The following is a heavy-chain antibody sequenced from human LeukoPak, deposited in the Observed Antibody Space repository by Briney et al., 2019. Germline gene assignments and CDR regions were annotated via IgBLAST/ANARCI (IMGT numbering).Heavy chain of an antibody. CDR2: ISHDGRTK. D-gene: IGHD5-12*01. V-gene: IGHV3-30*04. Sequence: GGSLRLSCAASGFTFDTYSFHWVRQAPGKGLEWVALISHDGRTKVYADAVKGRFTISRDDSKNTLSLHMSSLRPEDTSTYYCARDPSFSRGFNFVLSSWGQGTLVSVSS. CDR3: ARDPSFSRGFNFVLSS. J-gene: IGHJ5*02. CDR1: GFTFDTYS.